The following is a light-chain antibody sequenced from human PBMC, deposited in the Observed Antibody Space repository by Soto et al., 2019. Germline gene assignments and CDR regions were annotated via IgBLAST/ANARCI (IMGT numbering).Light chain of an antibody. CDR2: SNS. CDR1: TSNIGAGYD. Sequence: QSVLTQPPSVSGAPGQKVIISCTGRTSNIGAGYDVHWYQQLPGTAPKLLIYSNSNRPSGVPDRLSGSKSGTSASLAITGLQVEDEADYYCQSYDSSLSAAVFGGGTKLTVL. CDR3: QSYDSSLSAAV. V-gene: IGLV1-40*01. J-gene: IGLJ3*02.